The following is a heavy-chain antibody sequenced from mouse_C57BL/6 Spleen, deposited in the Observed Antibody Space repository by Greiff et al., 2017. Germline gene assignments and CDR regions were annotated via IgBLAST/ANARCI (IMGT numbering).Heavy chain of an antibody. V-gene: IGHV1-69*01. CDR2: IDPSDSYT. J-gene: IGHJ2*01. Sequence: QVQLKQPGAELVMPGASVKLSCKASGYTFTSYWMHWVKQRPGQGLEWIGEIDPSDSYTNYNQKFKGKSTLTVDKSSSTAYMQLSSLTSEDSAVYYCATSTMITTTSYYFDYWGQGTTLTVSS. CDR1: GYTFTSYW. D-gene: IGHD2-4*01. CDR3: ATSTMITTTSYYFDY.